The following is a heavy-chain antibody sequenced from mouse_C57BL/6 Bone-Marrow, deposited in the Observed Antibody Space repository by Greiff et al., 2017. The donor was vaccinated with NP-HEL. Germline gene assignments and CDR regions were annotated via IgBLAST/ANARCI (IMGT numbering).Heavy chain of an antibody. Sequence: VQLQQPGAELVKPGASVKMSCKASGYTFTSYWITWVKQRPGQGLEWIGDIYPGSGSTNYTDKFKSKATLTVDTSSSTAYMQLSSLTSEDSAVYYCARDRLWYFDVWGTGTTVTVSS. CDR2: IYPGSGST. J-gene: IGHJ1*03. CDR1: GYTFTSYW. CDR3: ARDRLWYFDV. V-gene: IGHV1-55*01.